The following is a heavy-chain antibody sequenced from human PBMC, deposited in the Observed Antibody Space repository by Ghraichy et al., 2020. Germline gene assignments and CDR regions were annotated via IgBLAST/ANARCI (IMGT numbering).Heavy chain of an antibody. V-gene: IGHV3-30*04. CDR2: ISYDGSNK. J-gene: IGHJ6*02. Sequence: GGSLRLSCAASGFTFSSYAMHWVRQAPGKGLEWVAVISYDGSNKYYADSVKGRFTISRDNSKNTLYLQMNSLRAEDTAVYYCARGEIVVVPAAINYYYGMDVWGQGTTVTVSS. CDR3: ARGEIVVVPAAINYYYGMDV. CDR1: GFTFSSYA. D-gene: IGHD2-2*01.